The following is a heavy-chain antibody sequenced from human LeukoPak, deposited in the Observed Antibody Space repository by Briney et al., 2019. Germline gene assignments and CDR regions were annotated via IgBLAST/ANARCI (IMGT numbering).Heavy chain of an antibody. D-gene: IGHD3-3*01. Sequence: SGPTLVNPTQTLTLTCTFSGFSLSTSGVGVGWIRQPPGKALEWLALIYWDDDKRYSPSLKSRLTITKDTSKNQVVLTITNMDPVDTATYYCAHGKLPSYYDFWSGYFYFDYWGQGTLVTVSS. CDR2: IYWDDDK. CDR1: GFSLSTSGVG. CDR3: AHGKLPSYYDFWSGYFYFDY. V-gene: IGHV2-5*02. J-gene: IGHJ4*02.